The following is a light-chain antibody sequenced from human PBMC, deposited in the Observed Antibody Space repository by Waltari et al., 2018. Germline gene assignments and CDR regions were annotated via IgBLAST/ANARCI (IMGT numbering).Light chain of an antibody. CDR3: QQYDGSVVT. J-gene: IGKJ4*01. V-gene: IGKV3-20*01. CDR2: GAS. CDR1: QSVSSSY. Sequence: EIVLTQSPGTLSLSPGERATLSCRASQSVSSSYLAWYQQKPGQAPRLLLYGASSRATGIPDRISGSGSGTDFTLTISRLEPEDSAVYYCQQYDGSVVTFGGGTKVEIK.